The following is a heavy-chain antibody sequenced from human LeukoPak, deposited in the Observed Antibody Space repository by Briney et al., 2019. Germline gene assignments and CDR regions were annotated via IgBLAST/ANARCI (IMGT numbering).Heavy chain of an antibody. CDR2: ISYDGSNK. D-gene: IGHD6-19*01. Sequence: GGSLRLSCAASGFTFSSYGMHWVRQAPGKGLEWVAVISYDGSNKYYADSVKGRFTISRDNSKNTLYLQMNSLRAEDTAVYYCWGQYSGGIYFDYWGQGTLVTVSS. CDR1: GFTFSSYG. V-gene: IGHV3-30*03. CDR3: WGQYSGGIYFDY. J-gene: IGHJ4*02.